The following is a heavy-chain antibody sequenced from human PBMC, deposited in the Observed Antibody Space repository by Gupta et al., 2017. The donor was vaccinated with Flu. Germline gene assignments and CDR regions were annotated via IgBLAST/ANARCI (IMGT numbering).Heavy chain of an antibody. Sequence: QVQLQQWGAGLLKPSEPLSLTCAVYGGSFSGYYWSWFRPPPGKGLEWIGEINHRGSTNYNPSLKSRVTISVDTSKNQFSLKLSSVTAADTAVYYCARGLREQHYDILTGYYHVDHWGQGTLVTVSS. CDR2: INHRGST. CDR3: ARGLREQHYDILTGYYHVDH. J-gene: IGHJ4*02. CDR1: GGSFSGYY. V-gene: IGHV4-34*01. D-gene: IGHD3-9*01.